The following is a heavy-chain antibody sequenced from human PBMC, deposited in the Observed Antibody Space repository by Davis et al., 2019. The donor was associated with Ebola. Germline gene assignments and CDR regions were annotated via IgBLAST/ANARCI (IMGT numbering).Heavy chain of an antibody. CDR1: GFIFSSYV. Sequence: GESLKISCAASGFIFSSYVMSWVRQAPGKGLEWVSTLGTSADTYYADSVKGRFIISRDNSKNTLYLQMNSLRTEDTAVYYCARDYGDYVGIGDYWGQGTLVTVSS. V-gene: IGHV3-23*01. CDR3: ARDYGDYVGIGDY. CDR2: LGTSADT. J-gene: IGHJ4*02. D-gene: IGHD4-17*01.